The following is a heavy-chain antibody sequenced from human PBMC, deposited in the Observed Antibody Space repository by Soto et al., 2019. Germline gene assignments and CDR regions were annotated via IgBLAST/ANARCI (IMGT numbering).Heavy chain of an antibody. J-gene: IGHJ6*02. D-gene: IGHD4-17*01. CDR3: ARDQWGPHYGYYYYYGMDV. CDR2: IIPIFGTA. CDR1: GGTFSSYA. V-gene: IGHV1-69*13. Sequence: SVKVSCKASGGTFSSYAISWVRQAPGQGLEWMGGIIPIFGTANYAQKFQGRVTITADESTGTAYMELSSLRSEDTAVYYCARDQWGPHYGYYYYYGMDVWGQGTPVTVSS.